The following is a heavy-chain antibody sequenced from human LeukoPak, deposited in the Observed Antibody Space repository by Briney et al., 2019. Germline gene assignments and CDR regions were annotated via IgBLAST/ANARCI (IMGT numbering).Heavy chain of an antibody. J-gene: IGHJ4*02. CDR2: ISYDGSNK. Sequence: GGSLRLSCAASGFTFSSYAMHWVRQAPGKGLEWVAVISYDGSNKYYADSVKGRFTISRDNSKNTLYLQMNSLRAEDTAVYYCARGTGFDYWGQGTLVTVSS. V-gene: IGHV3-30-3*01. CDR1: GFTFSSYA. CDR3: ARGTGFDY.